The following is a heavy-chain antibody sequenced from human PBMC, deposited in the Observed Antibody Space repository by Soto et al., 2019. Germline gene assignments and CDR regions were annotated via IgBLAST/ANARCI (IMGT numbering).Heavy chain of an antibody. CDR2: IVVGSGNT. CDR1: GYTFTSYG. V-gene: IGHV1-58*02. D-gene: IGHD3-10*01. Sequence: GASVKVSCKASGYTFTSYGISWVRQARGQRLEWIGWIVVGSGNTNYAQKFQERVTITRDMSTSTAYMELSSLRSEDTAVYYCAMSYYGSAYPVDYWGQGTLVTVSS. J-gene: IGHJ4*02. CDR3: AMSYYGSAYPVDY.